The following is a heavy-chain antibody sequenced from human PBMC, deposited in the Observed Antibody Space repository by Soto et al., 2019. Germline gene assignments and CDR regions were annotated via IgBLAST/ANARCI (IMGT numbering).Heavy chain of an antibody. J-gene: IGHJ4*02. CDR3: TTEVGAYPSERVI. CDR1: GFTFSNAW. CDR2: IKSKTDGGTT. V-gene: IGHV3-15*07. D-gene: IGHD1-26*01. Sequence: GGSLRLSCAASGFTFSNAWMNWVRQAPGKGLEWVGRIKSKTDGGTTDYAAPVKGRFTISRDDSKNTLYLQMNSLKTEDTAVYYCTTEVGAYPSERVIWGQGTLVTVSS.